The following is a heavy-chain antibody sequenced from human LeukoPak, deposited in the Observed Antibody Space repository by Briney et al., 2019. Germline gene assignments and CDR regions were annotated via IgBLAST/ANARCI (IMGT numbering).Heavy chain of an antibody. V-gene: IGHV1-8*01. J-gene: IGHJ4*02. CDR3: ARVFGDSSSWWY. D-gene: IGHD6-13*01. CDR1: GYTFTSYD. Sequence: ASVKVSCKASGYTFTSYDINWVRQATGQGLEWMGWMNPNSGNTGYAQKFQGRVTMTRNTSISTAYMELSSLRSEDTAVYYCARVFGDSSSWWYWGQGTLATVSS. CDR2: MNPNSGNT.